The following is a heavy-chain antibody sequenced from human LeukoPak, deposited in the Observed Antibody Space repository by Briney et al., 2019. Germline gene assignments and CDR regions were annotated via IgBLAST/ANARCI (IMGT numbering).Heavy chain of an antibody. Sequence: PGRSLRLSCAACGFTFSNYGMHWVRQAPGKGLEWVTLISYDGSNKYYADSVKGRFTISRDDAKNLLYLDMNSLRAEDTAVYYCARGHTAVTRHFDFWGQGTLVTVSS. D-gene: IGHD4-17*01. J-gene: IGHJ4*02. CDR2: ISYDGSNK. CDR3: ARGHTAVTRHFDF. V-gene: IGHV3-30*03. CDR1: GFTFSNYG.